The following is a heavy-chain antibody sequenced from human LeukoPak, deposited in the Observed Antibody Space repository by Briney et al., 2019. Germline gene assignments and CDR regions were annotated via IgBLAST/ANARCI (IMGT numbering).Heavy chain of an antibody. J-gene: IGHJ4*02. CDR1: GYTFTGYY. V-gene: IGHV1-2*06. Sequence: GASVKVSCKASGYTFTGYYMHWVRQAPGQGLEWMGRVNPNSGGTNYAQKFQGRVTMTRDTSINTAYLELSRLRSDDTAVYYCARDPRIAVAGKYFDYWGQGTQVTVSS. CDR3: ARDPRIAVAGKYFDY. CDR2: VNPNSGGT. D-gene: IGHD6-19*01.